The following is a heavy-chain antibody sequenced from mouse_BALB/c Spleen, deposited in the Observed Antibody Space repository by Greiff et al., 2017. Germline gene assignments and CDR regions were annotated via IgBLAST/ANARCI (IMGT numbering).Heavy chain of an antibody. CDR1: GYTFTSYW. D-gene: IGHD2-10*02. CDR3: TRASPQYGNYEGYFDV. CDR2: IYPGSGST. J-gene: IGHJ1*01. V-gene: IGHV1S22*01. Sequence: LQQPGSELVRPGASVKLSCKASGYTFTSYWMHWVKQRHGQGLEWIGNIYPGSGSTNYDEKFKSKGTLTVDTSSSTAYMHLSSLTSEDSAVYYCTRASPQYGNYEGYFDVWGAGTTVTVSS.